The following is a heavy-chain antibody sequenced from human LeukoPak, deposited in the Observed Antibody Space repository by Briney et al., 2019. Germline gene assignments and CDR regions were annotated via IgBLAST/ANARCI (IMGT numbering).Heavy chain of an antibody. CDR3: ARDRYGQRISDY. CDR2: IYYSGNT. Sequence: MTSETLSLTCTVSGGSISSGGYYWSWIRQHPGKGLEWIGYIYYSGNTYYNPSLKSRLTISVDTSKNDFSLKLSSVTAADTAVYYCARDRYGQRISDYWGQGTLVTVSS. D-gene: IGHD3-16*02. CDR1: GGSISSGGYY. J-gene: IGHJ4*02. V-gene: IGHV4-30-4*08.